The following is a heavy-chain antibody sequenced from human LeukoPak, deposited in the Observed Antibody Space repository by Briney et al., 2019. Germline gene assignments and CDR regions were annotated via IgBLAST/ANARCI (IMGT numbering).Heavy chain of an antibody. V-gene: IGHV1-24*01. CDR1: GYTLTELS. J-gene: IGHJ5*02. D-gene: IGHD3-10*01. Sequence: GASVKVSCKVSGYTLTELSMHWVRQAPGKGGEWMGGFDPEDGETIYAQKFQGRVTMTEDTSTDTAYMELSSLRSEDTAVYYCATLLWFGELFGWFDPWGQGTLVTVSS. CDR3: ATLLWFGELFGWFDP. CDR2: FDPEDGET.